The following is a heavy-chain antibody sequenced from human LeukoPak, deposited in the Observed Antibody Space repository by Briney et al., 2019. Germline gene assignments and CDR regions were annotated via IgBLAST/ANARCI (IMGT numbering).Heavy chain of an antibody. CDR2: INTNTGNP. CDR3: ARDFAGPYYYYGMDV. V-gene: IGHV7-4-1*02. J-gene: IGHJ6*02. Sequence: ASVKVSCKASGYTFNSYAMNWVRQAPGQGLEWMGWINTNTGNPTYAQGFTGRFVFSLDTSVSTAYLQISSLKAEDTAVYYCARDFAGPYYYYGMDVWGQGTTVTVSS. CDR1: GYTFNSYA.